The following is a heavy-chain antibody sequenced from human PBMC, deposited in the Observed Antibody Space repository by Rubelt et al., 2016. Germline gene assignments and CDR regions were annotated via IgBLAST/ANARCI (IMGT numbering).Heavy chain of an antibody. CDR3: ARHPAVRCSGVACFPIWFAP. V-gene: IGHV4-38-2*02. D-gene: IGHD2-15*01. Sequence: QVQLQESGPGLVKPSETLSLTCTVSGYSISSGYYWGWIRQPPGKGLEWIGSIFHSGTTYYNSSLKSRLSVSVDTSKNQVFLNLGSVTAPATAVDYGARHPAVRCSGVACFPIWFAPWGLGTLVTVSS. J-gene: IGHJ5*02. CDR1: GYSISSGYY. CDR2: IFHSGTT.